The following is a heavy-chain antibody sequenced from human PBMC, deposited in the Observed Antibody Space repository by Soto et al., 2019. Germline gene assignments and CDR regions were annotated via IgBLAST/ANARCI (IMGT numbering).Heavy chain of an antibody. Sequence: EVQLVQSGAEVKKPGESLKISCKGSGYSFTSYWIGWVRQMPGKGLEWMGIIYPGDADTRYTPSFQGQVSISVDKSISTVDLQWSSLKASDTAMYYCAKTEYSDYVDYWGQVTLGTVSS. J-gene: IGHJ4*02. D-gene: IGHD4-4*01. CDR1: GYSFTSYW. V-gene: IGHV5-51*03. CDR2: IYPGDADT. CDR3: AKTEYSDYVDY.